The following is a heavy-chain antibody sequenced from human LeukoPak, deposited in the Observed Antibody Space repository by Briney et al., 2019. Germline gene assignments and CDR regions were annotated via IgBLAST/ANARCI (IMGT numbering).Heavy chain of an antibody. CDR3: AKDGDLTGTIDY. J-gene: IGHJ4*02. CDR1: GFTFSNYG. Sequence: PGGSLRLSRAASGFTFSNYGMHWVRQAPGKGLEWVAVIWYDGSNKYYADSVKGRFTISRDNSKNTLYLQMNSLRAEDTAVYYCAKDGDLTGTIDYWGQGTLVTVSS. V-gene: IGHV3-33*06. CDR2: IWYDGSNK. D-gene: IGHD1-7*01.